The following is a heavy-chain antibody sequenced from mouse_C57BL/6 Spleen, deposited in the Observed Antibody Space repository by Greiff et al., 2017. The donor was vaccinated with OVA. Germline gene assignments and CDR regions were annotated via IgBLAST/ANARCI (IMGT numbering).Heavy chain of an antibody. D-gene: IGHD2-5*01. CDR1: GYTFTSYW. J-gene: IGHJ4*01. Sequence: QVQLKQPGAELVKPGASVKLSCKASGYTFTSYWMQWVKQRPGQGLEWIGEIDPSDSYTNYNQKFKGKATLTVDTSSSAAYMQLSSLTSEDSAVYYCAYYSNPYAMDYWGQGTSVTVSS. V-gene: IGHV1-50*01. CDR2: IDPSDSYT. CDR3: AYYSNPYAMDY.